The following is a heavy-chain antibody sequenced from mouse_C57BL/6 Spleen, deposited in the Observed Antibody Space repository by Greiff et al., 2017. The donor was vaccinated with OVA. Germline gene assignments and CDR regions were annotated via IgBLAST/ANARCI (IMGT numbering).Heavy chain of an antibody. CDR3: ARGGLGQHYAMDY. Sequence: VQLQQPGTELVKPGASVKLSCKASGYTFTSYWMHWVKQRPGQGLEWIGNINPSNGGTNYNEKFKSKATLTVDKSSSTAYMQLSSLTSEDSAVYYCARGGLGQHYAMDYWGQGTSVTVSS. CDR2: INPSNGGT. CDR1: GYTFTSYW. V-gene: IGHV1-53*01. D-gene: IGHD3-3*01. J-gene: IGHJ4*01.